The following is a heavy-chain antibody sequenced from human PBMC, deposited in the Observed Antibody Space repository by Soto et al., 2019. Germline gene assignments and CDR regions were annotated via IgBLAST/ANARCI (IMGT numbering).Heavy chain of an antibody. D-gene: IGHD4-17*01. CDR2: IYYSGST. CDR1: GGSISSGDYY. Sequence: QVQMQESGPGLVKPSQTLSLNCNVSGGSISSGDYYWSWIRQHPVKGLEWIGYIYYSGSTYYNPSLKSRVTISVDTSKNQFSLRLSSVTAADTAVYYCASSYGGFGYYWGQGTLVTVSS. J-gene: IGHJ4*02. V-gene: IGHV4-31*03. CDR3: ASSYGGFGYY.